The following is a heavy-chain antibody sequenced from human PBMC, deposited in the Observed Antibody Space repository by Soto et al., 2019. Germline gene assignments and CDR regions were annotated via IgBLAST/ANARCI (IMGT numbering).Heavy chain of an antibody. CDR2: NIPILGIA. J-gene: IGHJ4*02. CDR1: GGTFSSYT. CDR3: AGEGGSCWH. V-gene: IGHV1-69*02. D-gene: IGHD6-19*01. Sequence: QVQLVQSGAEVKKPGSSVKVSCKASGGTFSSYTISWVRQAPGQGREWMGRNIPILGIAHYAQKSQGRVTSAADKSTSTAYMERSSLRAEDTAAYYWAGEGGSCWHWGQGTLVTVSS.